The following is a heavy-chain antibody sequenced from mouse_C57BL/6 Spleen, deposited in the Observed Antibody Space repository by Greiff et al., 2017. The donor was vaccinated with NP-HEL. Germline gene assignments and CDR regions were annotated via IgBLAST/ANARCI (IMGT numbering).Heavy chain of an antibody. D-gene: IGHD3-2*02. Sequence: VQLQQSGAELVKPGASVKMSCKASGYDFRSYWMNWVKQRTGQGLEWIGRIYPGDGETNYNRKFKGKATLTADKSSSTAYLQLSSLTSEDSAVYFCARGTTSQDSEYWGKGTTLTVSS. V-gene: IGHV1-82*01. J-gene: IGHJ2*01. CDR3: ARGTTSQDSEY. CDR1: GYDFRSYW. CDR2: IYPGDGET.